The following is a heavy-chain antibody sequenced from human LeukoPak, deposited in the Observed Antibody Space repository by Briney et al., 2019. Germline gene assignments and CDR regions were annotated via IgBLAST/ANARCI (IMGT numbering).Heavy chain of an antibody. Sequence: GGSLRLSCAASGFTFSGSAMHWVRQASGKGLEWVGRIRSKANSYATAYAASVKGRFTISRDDSKNTAYLQMNSLRAEDTAVYYCAKDTVKVSTISRVPHYTDVWGKGTTVTISS. V-gene: IGHV3-73*01. J-gene: IGHJ6*03. CDR1: GFTFSGSA. D-gene: IGHD5/OR15-5a*01. CDR3: AKDTVKVSTISRVPHYTDV. CDR2: IRSKANSYAT.